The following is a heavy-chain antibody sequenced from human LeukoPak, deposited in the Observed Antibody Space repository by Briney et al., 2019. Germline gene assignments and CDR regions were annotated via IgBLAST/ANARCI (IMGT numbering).Heavy chain of an antibody. D-gene: IGHD3-10*01. V-gene: IGHV3-30*03. CDR2: ISYDGSNK. CDR3: WVSMVLS. J-gene: IGHJ5*02. CDR1: GFTFSSYG. Sequence: GRSLRLSCAASGFTFSSYGMHWVRQAPGKGLEWVAVISYDGSNKYYADSVKGRFTISRDNSKNTLYLQMNNLRAEDTAVYYCWVSMVLSWGQGTLVTVSS.